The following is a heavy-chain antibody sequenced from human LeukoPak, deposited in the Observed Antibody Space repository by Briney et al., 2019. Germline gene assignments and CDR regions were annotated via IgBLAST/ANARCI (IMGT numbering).Heavy chain of an antibody. CDR3: ARAWASYYYGSGTFDY. J-gene: IGHJ4*02. CDR2: IYYSGST. Sequence: SQTLSLTCTVSGGSISSGGYYWSWIRQHPEKGLEWIGYIYYSGSTYYNPSLKSRVTISVDTSKNQFSLKLSSVTAADTAVYYCARAWASYYYGSGTFDYWGQGTLVTVSS. D-gene: IGHD3-10*01. CDR1: GGSISSGGYY. V-gene: IGHV4-31*03.